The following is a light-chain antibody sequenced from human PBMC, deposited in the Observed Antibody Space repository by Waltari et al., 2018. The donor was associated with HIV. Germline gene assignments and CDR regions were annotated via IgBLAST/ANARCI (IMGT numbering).Light chain of an antibody. Sequence: DIQMTQSPSSLSASVGDRVTITCRASQTINGNLNWYQQIPGKAPKLLIFGASTLQTGGPARFSGSGSGTHFTLTVTSLQPEDFATYFCQQTYRLPQTFGQGTRVDIK. V-gene: IGKV1-39*01. CDR1: QTINGN. CDR3: QQTYRLPQT. CDR2: GAS. J-gene: IGKJ5*01.